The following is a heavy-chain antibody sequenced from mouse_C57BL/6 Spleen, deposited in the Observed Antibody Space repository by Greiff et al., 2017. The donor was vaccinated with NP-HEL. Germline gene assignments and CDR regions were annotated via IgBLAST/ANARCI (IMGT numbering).Heavy chain of an antibody. V-gene: IGHV1-82*01. Sequence: QVQLQQSGPELVKPGASVKISCKASGYAFSSSWMNWVKQRPGKGLEWIGRIYPGDGDTNYIGKFKGKATLTADKSSSTAYMQLSSLTSEDSAVYFCERWGYGGRYFEVWGTGTTVTVAS. D-gene: IGHD1-1*01. CDR3: ERWGYGGRYFEV. CDR2: IYPGDGDT. CDR1: GYAFSSSW. J-gene: IGHJ1*03.